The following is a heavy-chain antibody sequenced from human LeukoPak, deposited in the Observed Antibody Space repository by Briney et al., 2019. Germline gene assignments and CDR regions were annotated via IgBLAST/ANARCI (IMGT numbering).Heavy chain of an antibody. J-gene: IGHJ4*02. V-gene: IGHV3-21*01. D-gene: IGHD2-8*02. CDR2: ISSGTNYI. Sequence: GGSLRLSCAASGFTFNNYNMNWVRQAPGKGLEWVSSISSGTNYIFQADSVKGRFTISRDSARNSLSLQMNSLRADDTAVYYCARSAGGNYFDYWDQGTLVTVPS. CDR3: ARSAGGNYFDY. CDR1: GFTFNNYN.